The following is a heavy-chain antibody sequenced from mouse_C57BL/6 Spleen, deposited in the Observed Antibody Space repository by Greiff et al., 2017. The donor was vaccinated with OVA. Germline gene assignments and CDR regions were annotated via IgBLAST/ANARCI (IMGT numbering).Heavy chain of an antibody. CDR1: GYTFTSYW. V-gene: IGHV1-72*01. J-gene: IGHJ4*01. CDR3: ANNYGSSLYAMDY. Sequence: VQLQQSGAELVKPGASVKLSCKASGYTFTSYWMHWVKQRPGRGLEWIGRIDPNSGGTKYNEKFKSKATLTVDKPSSTAYMQLSSLTSEDSAVYYCANNYGSSLYAMDYWGQGTSVTVSS. CDR2: IDPNSGGT. D-gene: IGHD1-1*01.